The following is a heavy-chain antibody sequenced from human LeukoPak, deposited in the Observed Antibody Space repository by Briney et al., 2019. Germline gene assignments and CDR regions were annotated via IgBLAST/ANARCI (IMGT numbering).Heavy chain of an antibody. CDR1: SGSVSSGSSY. D-gene: IGHD6-19*01. CDR3: ARGMYTSGWSFDY. J-gene: IGHJ4*02. Sequence: PSETLSLTCTVSSGSVSSGSSYWSWIRQPPGKGLEWIGFISYTGSTNFNPSLKSRVTISIDTSKNQFSLNLSSVTAADTAIYYCARGMYTSGWSFDYWGQGTLVTVPS. V-gene: IGHV4-61*01. CDR2: ISYTGST.